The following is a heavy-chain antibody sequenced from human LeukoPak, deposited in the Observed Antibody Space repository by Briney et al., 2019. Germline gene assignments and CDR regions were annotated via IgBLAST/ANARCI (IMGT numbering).Heavy chain of an antibody. CDR3: ARGVRPVAMRNYFDY. CDR1: GFTVSSNY. J-gene: IGHJ4*02. CDR2: IYSGGST. V-gene: IGHV3-53*01. D-gene: IGHD2-2*01. Sequence: GGSLRLSCASSGFTVSSNYMSWVREAPGKEPEWVSVIYSGGSTYYADSVKGRFTISRDNSKNTLYLQMNSLRAEDTAVYYCARGVRPVAMRNYFDYWGQGTLVTVSS.